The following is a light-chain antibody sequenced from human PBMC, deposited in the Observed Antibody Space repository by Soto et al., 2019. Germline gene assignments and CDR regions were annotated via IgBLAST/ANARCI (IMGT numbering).Light chain of an antibody. CDR2: EVS. V-gene: IGLV2-14*01. CDR3: SSYTSNSTRV. CDR1: SNDVGGYHY. J-gene: IGLJ1*01. Sequence: QSALTQPASVSGSPGQSITISCTGTSNDVGGYHYVSWYQQYPGKAPKLMIYEVSNRPSGVSNRFSGSKSGKTASLTISGLQAEDEADYYCSSYTSNSTRVFGTGTKLPS.